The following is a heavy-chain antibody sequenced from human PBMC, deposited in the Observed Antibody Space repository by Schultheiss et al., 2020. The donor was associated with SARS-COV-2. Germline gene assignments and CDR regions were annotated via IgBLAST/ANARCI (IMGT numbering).Heavy chain of an antibody. D-gene: IGHD6-19*01. CDR3: ASEAAVAGLGY. J-gene: IGHJ4*02. Sequence: SETLSLTCAVYGGSFSGYYWSWIRQPPGKGLEWIGEINHSGSTNYNPSLKSRVTISVDTSKNQFSLKLSSVTAADTAVYYCASEAAVAGLGYWGQGTLVTGSS. CDR2: INHSGST. CDR1: GGSFSGYY. V-gene: IGHV4-34*01.